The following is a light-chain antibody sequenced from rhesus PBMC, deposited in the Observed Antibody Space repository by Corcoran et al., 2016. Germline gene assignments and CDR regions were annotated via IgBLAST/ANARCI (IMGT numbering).Light chain of an antibody. J-gene: IGLJ1*01. CDR3: SSYADNSPYI. V-gene: IGLV2-13*03. CDR2: EFS. CDR1: SSNIGGYNR. Sequence: QAAPTQSPSVSGSPGQSATISCTGTSSNIGGYNRVSWYQHYPGKAPKLIIYEFSKRPSGVSDRFSGSKSGNTASLTISGLQAADEADYYCSSYADNSPYIFGPGTRLTVL.